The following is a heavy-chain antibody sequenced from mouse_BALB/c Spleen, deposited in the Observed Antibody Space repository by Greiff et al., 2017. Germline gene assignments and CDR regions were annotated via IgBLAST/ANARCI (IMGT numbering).Heavy chain of an antibody. D-gene: IGHD2-10*02. Sequence: VKLQQSGAELARPGASVKMSCKASGYTFTSYTLHWVKQRPGQGLAWIGYINPSSGYTNYNQKFKDKATLTADKSSSTAYMQLSSLTSEDSAVYYCARRAYGNGNWFAYWGQGTLVTVSA. V-gene: IGHV1-4*01. CDR1: GYTFTSYT. CDR2: INPSSGYT. J-gene: IGHJ3*01. CDR3: ARRAYGNGNWFAY.